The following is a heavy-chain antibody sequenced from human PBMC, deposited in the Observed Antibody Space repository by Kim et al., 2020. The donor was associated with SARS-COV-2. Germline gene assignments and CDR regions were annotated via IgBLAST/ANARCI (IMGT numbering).Heavy chain of an antibody. Sequence: GGSLRLSCAASGFTFSSYAMSWVRQAPGKGLEWVSAISGSGGSTYYADSVKGRLTISRDNSKNTLYLQMNSLRAEDTAVYYCAKGPSYCSGGSCYRDYWGQGTLVTVSS. D-gene: IGHD2-15*01. CDR2: ISGSGGST. J-gene: IGHJ4*02. CDR3: AKGPSYCSGGSCYRDY. V-gene: IGHV3-23*01. CDR1: GFTFSSYA.